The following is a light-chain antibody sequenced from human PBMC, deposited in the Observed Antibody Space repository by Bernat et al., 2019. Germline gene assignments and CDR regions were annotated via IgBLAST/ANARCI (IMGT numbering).Light chain of an antibody. Sequence: QSALTQPASVSGSPGQSITISCTGTSSDVGGYNYVSWYQQHPGKVPKLMIYDVGTRPSVVSPRFSGSKSGTTASLTISGLQPEDEADYYCSSYTSSGTVIFGGGTRLVVL. CDR1: SSDVGGYNY. CDR2: DVG. CDR3: SSYTSSGTVI. J-gene: IGLJ2*01. V-gene: IGLV2-14*01.